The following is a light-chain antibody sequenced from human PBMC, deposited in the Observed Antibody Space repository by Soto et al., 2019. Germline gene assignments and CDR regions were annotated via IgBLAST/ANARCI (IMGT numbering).Light chain of an antibody. J-gene: IGLJ1*01. CDR3: SSYTTTTTPFV. CDR1: SSDVGGYNY. Sequence: QSVLTQPASVSVSPGQSITISCTGTSSDVGGYNYVSWYQQHPGKVPKLMIYEVSNRPSGVSNRFSGSKSGNTASLTISGLQAEDEADYYCSSYTTTTTPFVFGTGTKVTVL. CDR2: EVS. V-gene: IGLV2-14*01.